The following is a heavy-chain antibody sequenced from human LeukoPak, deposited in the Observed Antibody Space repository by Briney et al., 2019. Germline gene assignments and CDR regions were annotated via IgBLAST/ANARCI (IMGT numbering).Heavy chain of an antibody. Sequence: PGGSLRLSCAASGFTFSSYAMHWVRQAPGKGLEWVAVISYDGSNKYYADSVKGRFTSSRDNSKNTLYLQMNSLRAEDTAVYYCARHVVAVGFDYWGQGTLVTVSS. V-gene: IGHV3-30*04. CDR2: ISYDGSNK. J-gene: IGHJ4*02. CDR1: GFTFSSYA. D-gene: IGHD3-22*01. CDR3: ARHVVAVGFDY.